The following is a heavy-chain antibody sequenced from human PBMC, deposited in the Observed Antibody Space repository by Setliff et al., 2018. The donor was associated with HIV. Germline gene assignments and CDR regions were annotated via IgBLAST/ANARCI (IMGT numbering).Heavy chain of an antibody. Sequence: SETLSLTCAVSGGSIGSGGYYWSWIRQHPGKGLEWIAYINNSGRIYYNPSLKSRVTISVDTSKNQFSLKLTSMTATDTAVYYCASEKKAWSVSDSFYEYWGQGVPVTVSS. V-gene: IGHV4-31*11. J-gene: IGHJ4*02. CDR2: INNSGRI. D-gene: IGHD3-3*01. CDR3: ASEKKAWSVSDSFYEY. CDR1: GGSIGSGGYY.